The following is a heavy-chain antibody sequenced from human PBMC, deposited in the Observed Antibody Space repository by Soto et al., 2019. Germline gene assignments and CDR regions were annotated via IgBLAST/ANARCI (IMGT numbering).Heavy chain of an antibody. Sequence: QVQLVQSGAEVKKPGSSVKVSCKASGGTFSSYAISWVRQAPGQGLEWMGGIIPIFGTANYAQKFQGRVTITADESTSTAYMELSGLRSEDTAVYYCAREVVVAATHYYGMDVWGQGTTVTVSS. D-gene: IGHD2-15*01. V-gene: IGHV1-69*12. CDR2: IIPIFGTA. J-gene: IGHJ6*02. CDR1: GGTFSSYA. CDR3: AREVVVAATHYYGMDV.